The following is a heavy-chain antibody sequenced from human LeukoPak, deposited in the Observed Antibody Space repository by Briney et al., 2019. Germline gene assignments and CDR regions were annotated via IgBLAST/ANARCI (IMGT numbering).Heavy chain of an antibody. CDR3: ARGKVVAGTPGQNSWDS. Sequence: TSETLSLTCTVSGGSISTYYWNWIRQPAGKGLEWIGRIYTTGITNYNPSLKSRVSVSVDTSKNQFSLKLSSVTAADTAVYYCARGKVVAGTPGQNSWDSWGQGTLVTVSS. CDR1: GGSISTYY. J-gene: IGHJ4*02. CDR2: IYTTGIT. V-gene: IGHV4-4*07. D-gene: IGHD6-19*01.